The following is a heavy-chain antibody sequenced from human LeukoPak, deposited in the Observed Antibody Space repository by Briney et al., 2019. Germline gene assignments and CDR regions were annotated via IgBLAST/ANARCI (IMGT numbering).Heavy chain of an antibody. Sequence: GGSLRLSCAASGFTFSSYGMHWVRQAPGKGLEWVAVISHDGSNKYYADSVKGRFTISRDNSKNTLYLQMNSLRAEDTAVYYCAKDIGYCSSTSCYIDYWGQGTLVTVSS. CDR3: AKDIGYCSSTSCYIDY. V-gene: IGHV3-30*18. D-gene: IGHD2-2*03. CDR2: ISHDGSNK. CDR1: GFTFSSYG. J-gene: IGHJ4*02.